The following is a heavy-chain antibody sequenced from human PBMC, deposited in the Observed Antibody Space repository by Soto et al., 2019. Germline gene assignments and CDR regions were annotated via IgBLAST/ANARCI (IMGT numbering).Heavy chain of an antibody. Sequence: PSETLSLTCTGSGGSISSYYWSWLRQPRGKGLEWIGYIYYSGSTNYDHSHKSRVTISVDTSKNQFSMKLSSVTAADTAVYYCARESHTVGTYIDHGGQGTPVTVSS. CDR1: GGSISSYY. CDR2: IYYSGST. D-gene: IGHD2-21*01. V-gene: IGHV4-59*01. J-gene: IGHJ4*02. CDR3: ARESHTVGTYIDH.